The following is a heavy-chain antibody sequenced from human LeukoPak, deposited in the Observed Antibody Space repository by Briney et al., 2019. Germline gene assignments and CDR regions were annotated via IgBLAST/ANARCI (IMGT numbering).Heavy chain of an antibody. CDR2: ISAYNGNT. J-gene: IGHJ4*02. V-gene: IGHV1-18*01. CDR1: GYTFTSYG. D-gene: IGHD1-7*01. Sequence: ASVKVSCKASGYTFTSYGISWVRQAPGQGLEWMGWISAYNGNTNYAQKLQGRVTMTTDTSTSTAYIELRSLRSDDTAVYYCARATYNWNYFVDYWGQGTLVTVSS. CDR3: ARATYNWNYFVDY.